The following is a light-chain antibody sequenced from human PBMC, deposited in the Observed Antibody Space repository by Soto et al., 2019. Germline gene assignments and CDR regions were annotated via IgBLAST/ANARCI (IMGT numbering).Light chain of an antibody. CDR2: NVS. Sequence: QSALTQPASVSGSPGQSIPISCTGTSSDVGGHDSVSWYQQHPGKAPKLMIYNVSNRPSGVSNRFSGSKSGNTASLTISGLLAEDEADYFCTSYTGASTYVFGAGTKVTVL. CDR1: SSDVGGHDS. CDR3: TSYTGASTYV. J-gene: IGLJ1*01. V-gene: IGLV2-14*01.